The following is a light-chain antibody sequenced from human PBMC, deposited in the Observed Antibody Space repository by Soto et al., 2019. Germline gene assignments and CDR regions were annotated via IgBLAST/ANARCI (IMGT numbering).Light chain of an antibody. CDR3: SSYTTRSTRV. CDR2: EVS. Sequence: QSVLTQPASVSGSPGQSIAISCTGSSSDVGFYNYVSWYQQHPGEVPKLIIFEVSNRPSGVSNRFSGSKAGNTASLTISGLPAEDEAAYYCSSYTTRSTRVFGTGTKLTVL. V-gene: IGLV2-14*01. CDR1: SSDVGFYNY. J-gene: IGLJ1*01.